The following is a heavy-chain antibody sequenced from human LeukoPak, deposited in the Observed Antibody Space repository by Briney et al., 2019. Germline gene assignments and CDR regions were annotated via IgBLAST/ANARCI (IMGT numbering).Heavy chain of an antibody. CDR1: GFTVSDNH. D-gene: IGHD3-16*01. J-gene: IGHJ4*02. Sequence: PGGSLRLSCAASGFTVSDNHMSWVRQPPGKGLGLVSIIYSDGRTYYEDSVRGLFTISRDNSKNTLYLQMNSLRPEETAVYYCARGGIKTFYSFDYWGQGTLVTVSS. CDR2: IYSDGRT. CDR3: ARGGIKTFYSFDY. V-gene: IGHV3-66*02.